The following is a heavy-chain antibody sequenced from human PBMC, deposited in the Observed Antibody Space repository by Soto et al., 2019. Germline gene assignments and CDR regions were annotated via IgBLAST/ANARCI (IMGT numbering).Heavy chain of an antibody. CDR1: GDSVSSNNAA. Sequence: PSQTLSLTCAISGDSVSSNNAAWNWIRQSPSRGLEWLGRTYYRSKWFNDYAGSVKSRIIVNPDTSKNQFSLQLNSVTPEDTAVHYCAREASLARAGTGYFDNWGQGSLVTVSS. CDR3: AREASLARAGTGYFDN. D-gene: IGHD3-10*01. J-gene: IGHJ4*02. CDR2: TYYRSKWFN. V-gene: IGHV6-1*01.